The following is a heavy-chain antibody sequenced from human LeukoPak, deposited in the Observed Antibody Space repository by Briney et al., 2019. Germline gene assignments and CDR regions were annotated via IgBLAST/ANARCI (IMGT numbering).Heavy chain of an antibody. Sequence: GGSLRLSCAASGFTFSSYAMSWVRQAPGKGLEWVSAISGSGGSTYYADSVMGRFTISRDNSKNTLYLQMNSLRAEDTAVYYCAKDRGRYCSGGSCYTDYWGQGTLVTVPS. CDR2: ISGSGGST. J-gene: IGHJ4*02. V-gene: IGHV3-23*01. CDR3: AKDRGRYCSGGSCYTDY. CDR1: GFTFSSYA. D-gene: IGHD2-15*01.